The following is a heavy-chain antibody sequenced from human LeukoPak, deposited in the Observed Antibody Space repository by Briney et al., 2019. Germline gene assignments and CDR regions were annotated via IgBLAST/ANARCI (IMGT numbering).Heavy chain of an antibody. CDR3: ARVGSSGYDFDY. Sequence: PSETLSLTCAVSGGSISSSNWWSWVRQPPGKGLEWIGEIYHSGSTNYNPSLKSRVTISLDTSKNQFSLKLTSVTAADTAVYYCARVGSSGYDFDYWGQGTLVTVSS. V-gene: IGHV4-4*02. J-gene: IGHJ4*02. CDR2: IYHSGST. D-gene: IGHD5-12*01. CDR1: GGSISSSNW.